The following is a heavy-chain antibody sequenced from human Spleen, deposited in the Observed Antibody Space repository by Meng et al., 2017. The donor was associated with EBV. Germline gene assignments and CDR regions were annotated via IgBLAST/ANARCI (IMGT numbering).Heavy chain of an antibody. D-gene: IGHD1-26*01. CDR2: ISFSVHT. J-gene: IGHJ4*02. CDR1: VYSTLGRFW. CDR3: VRYNIGGNSRTLDF. Sequence: VCLGWSLARQGKPPDTLARSCAMSVYSTLGRFWWGWIRKPPGKGLEWFGYISFSVHTHYTPSLNSRVSMSLDTSKYQFSLNLSSVSAVDTTVYYCVRYNIGGNSRTLDFWGQGTLVTVSS. V-gene: IGHV4-28*01.